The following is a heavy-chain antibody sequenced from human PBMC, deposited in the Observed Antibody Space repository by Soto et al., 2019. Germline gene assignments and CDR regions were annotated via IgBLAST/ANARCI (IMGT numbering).Heavy chain of an antibody. CDR1: GGSISSGGYY. CDR3: AGDYIWGSYPDDAFDI. V-gene: IGHV4-31*03. J-gene: IGHJ3*02. Sequence: QVQLQESGPGLVKPSQTLSLTCTVSGGSISSGGYYWSWIRQHPGKGLEWIGYIYYSGSTYYNPSLKSRVTISVDTSKNQFSLKLSPVTAADTAVYYCAGDYIWGSYPDDAFDIWGQGTMVTVSS. D-gene: IGHD3-16*02. CDR2: IYYSGST.